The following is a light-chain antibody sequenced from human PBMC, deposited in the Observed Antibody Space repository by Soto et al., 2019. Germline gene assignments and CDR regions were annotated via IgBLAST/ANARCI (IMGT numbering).Light chain of an antibody. J-gene: IGLJ2*01. Sequence: QYVLTQPASVSGSPGQSITISCTGTSSDVGGYNYVSWYQQHPGKAPKLMIYEVSNRPSGVSNRFSGSKSGNTASLTISGLQAEDEADYYCSSYTSSSTPLFGGGTKVTVL. CDR1: SSDVGGYNY. CDR2: EVS. V-gene: IGLV2-14*01. CDR3: SSYTSSSTPL.